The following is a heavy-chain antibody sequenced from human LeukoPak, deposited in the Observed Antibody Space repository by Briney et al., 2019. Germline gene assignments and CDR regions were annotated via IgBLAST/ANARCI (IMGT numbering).Heavy chain of an antibody. V-gene: IGHV3-23*01. Sequence: GGSLRLSCTTSGFSFNTYSMSWVRQAPGKGLEWVSAINDDTPYYTDSVKGRFTVSRDNSRDTLYLHLNSLRAEDTAVYYCARGLFRFCSSGSCLSPFDYWGQGTLVTVSS. D-gene: IGHD2-15*01. J-gene: IGHJ4*02. CDR3: ARGLFRFCSSGSCLSPFDY. CDR2: INDDTP. CDR1: GFSFNTYS.